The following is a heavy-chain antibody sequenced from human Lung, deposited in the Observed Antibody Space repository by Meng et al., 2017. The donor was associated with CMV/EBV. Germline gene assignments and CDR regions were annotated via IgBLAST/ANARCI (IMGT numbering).Heavy chain of an antibody. J-gene: IGHJ6*02. V-gene: IGHV3-21*01. CDR1: GFIFNNHA. CDR2: ISGSTPDK. CDR3: ARGSVGYYGMDV. D-gene: IGHD6-19*01. Sequence: GGSXRLXXAASGFIFNNHAMNWVRQAPGKGLEWVSAISGSTPDKWYADSVRGRFTISRDNAKNSLYLEMSSLRAEDKAAYFCARGSVGYYGMDVWGQGTTVTVSS.